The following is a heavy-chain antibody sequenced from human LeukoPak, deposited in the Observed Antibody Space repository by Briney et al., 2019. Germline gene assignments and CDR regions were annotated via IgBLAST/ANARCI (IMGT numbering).Heavy chain of an antibody. D-gene: IGHD1-26*01. J-gene: IGHJ6*04. CDR3: ARGEVQQLLLSMDV. CDR2: IIPIFGTA. Sequence: ASVKVSCKASGGTFSSYAISWVRQAPGQGLEWMGGIIPIFGTANYAQKFQGRVTITADKSTSTAYMELSSLRSEDTAVYYCARGEVQQLLLSMDVWGKGTTVTVSS. V-gene: IGHV1-69*06. CDR1: GGTFSSYA.